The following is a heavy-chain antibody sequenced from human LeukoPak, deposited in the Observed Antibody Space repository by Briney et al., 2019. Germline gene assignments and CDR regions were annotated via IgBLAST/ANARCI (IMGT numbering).Heavy chain of an antibody. V-gene: IGHV4-34*01. D-gene: IGHD2-2*02. CDR2: INHSGST. J-gene: IGHJ6*03. CDR1: GGSFSGYY. CDR3: ARLRARGYCSSTSCYRGGYYYMDV. Sequence: SETLSLTCAVYGGSFSGYYWSWIRQPPGKGLEWIGEINHSGSTNYNPSLKSRVTISVDTSKNQFSLKLSSVTAADTAVYYCARLRARGYCSSTSCYRGGYYYMDVWGKGTTVTVSS.